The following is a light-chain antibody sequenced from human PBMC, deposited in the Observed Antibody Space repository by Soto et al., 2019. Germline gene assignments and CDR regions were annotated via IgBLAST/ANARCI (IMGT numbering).Light chain of an antibody. CDR2: AAS. CDR1: QSISRY. CDR3: QTSGDTPPWT. Sequence: DIQMTQSPSSLSASVGDRVTITCRASQSISRYLNWYQQKPGKAPKLLIYAASSLQGGVPSRFSGSGSGTDFTLTISSLQPEDFATYYCQTSGDTPPWTFGQGTKVEFK. V-gene: IGKV1-39*01. J-gene: IGKJ1*01.